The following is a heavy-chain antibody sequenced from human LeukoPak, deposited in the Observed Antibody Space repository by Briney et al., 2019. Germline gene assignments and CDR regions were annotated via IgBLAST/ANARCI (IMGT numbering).Heavy chain of an antibody. CDR3: TRAFSSWSDYFDY. D-gene: IGHD6-13*01. J-gene: IGHJ4*02. CDR1: GFTFSIYW. CDR2: INSDGTST. V-gene: IGHV3-74*01. Sequence: GGSLRLSCAASGFTFSIYWMHWVRQAPGKGLVWVSRINSDGTSTGYADSVRGRFTISRDNAENTLYLQMDNLRAEDTAVYYCTRAFSSWSDYFDYWGQGTLVTVSS.